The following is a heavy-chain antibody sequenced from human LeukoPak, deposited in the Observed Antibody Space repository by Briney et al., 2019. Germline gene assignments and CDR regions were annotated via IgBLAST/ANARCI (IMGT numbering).Heavy chain of an antibody. J-gene: IGHJ6*02. CDR3: ARDLGDCSSTSCYGRYYYYGMDV. Sequence: PSETLSLTCTVSGGSISSSSYYWGWIRQPPGKGLEWIGSIYYSGSTYYNPSLKSRVTISVDTSKNQFSLKLSSVTAADTAVYYCARDLGDCSSTSCYGRYYYYGMDVWGQGTTVTVSS. CDR1: GGSISSSSYY. V-gene: IGHV4-39*07. CDR2: IYYSGST. D-gene: IGHD2-2*01.